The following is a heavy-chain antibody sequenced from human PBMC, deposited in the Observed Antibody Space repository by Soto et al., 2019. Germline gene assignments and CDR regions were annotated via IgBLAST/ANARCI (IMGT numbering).Heavy chain of an antibody. J-gene: IGHJ4*02. CDR3: ARSGDNFNVLDY. CDR1: GFTFSDYY. Sequence: GGSLRLSCAASGFTFSDYYMSWVRQAPGRGLEWISYSSNSGTFARYATSVKGRFSISRDNANDSLYLEMNSLRVEDTAVYYCARSGDNFNVLDYWGQGTPVTVSS. V-gene: IGHV3-11*06. D-gene: IGHD1-1*01. CDR2: SSNSGTFA.